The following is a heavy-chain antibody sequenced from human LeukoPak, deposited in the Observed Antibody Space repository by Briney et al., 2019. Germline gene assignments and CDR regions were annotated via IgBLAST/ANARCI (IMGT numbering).Heavy chain of an antibody. D-gene: IGHD1-26*01. V-gene: IGHV4-4*02. CDR1: GGSISGTNW. CDR2: ISLRGLT. Sequence: SETMSLTCGVSGGSISGTNWWSWVRQPPGQGLEWIGEISLRGLTNYNPSLRSRLTMSLDESKNQVSLNLTSVTAADTAVYYCSRESGPFSPFGFWGQGTLVSVHS. J-gene: IGHJ4*02. CDR3: SRESGPFSPFGF.